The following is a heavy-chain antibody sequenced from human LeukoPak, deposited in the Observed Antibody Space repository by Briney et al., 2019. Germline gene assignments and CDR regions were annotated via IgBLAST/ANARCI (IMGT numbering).Heavy chain of an antibody. CDR3: ARGRYYYGSGSYYNGY. CDR1: GGSFSGYY. J-gene: IGHJ4*02. V-gene: IGHV4-34*01. CDR2: INHSGST. D-gene: IGHD3-10*01. Sequence: SETLSLTCAVYGGSFSGYYWSWIRQPPGKGLEWIGEINHSGSTNYNPSLESRVTISVDTSKNQFSLKLSSVTAADTAVYYCARGRYYYGSGSYYNGYWGQGTLVTVSS.